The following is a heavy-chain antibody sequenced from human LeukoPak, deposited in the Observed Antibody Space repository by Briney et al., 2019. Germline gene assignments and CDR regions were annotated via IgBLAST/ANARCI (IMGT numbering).Heavy chain of an antibody. CDR1: GFTFSSYA. Sequence: GGSLRLSCAASGFTFSSYAMSWVRQAPGKGLEWVSAISGGGGSTYYADSVKGRFTISRDNSKNTLYLQMNSLRAEDTAVYYCAKLTHSSGWYDYFDYWGQGTLVTVSS. CDR3: AKLTHSSGWYDYFDY. J-gene: IGHJ4*02. V-gene: IGHV3-23*01. D-gene: IGHD6-19*01. CDR2: ISGGGGST.